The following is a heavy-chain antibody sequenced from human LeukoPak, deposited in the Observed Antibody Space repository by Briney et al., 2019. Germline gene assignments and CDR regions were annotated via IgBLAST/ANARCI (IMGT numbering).Heavy chain of an antibody. Sequence: SKTLSLTCTVSGDSINIYYWTWIRQPPGKGLEWIGYIYYSGSTNYNPSLKSRVTISVDTSKNQFSLKLDSVTAADTAVYYCARQVPYTSRPDYWGQGTLVTVSS. D-gene: IGHD2-2*01. V-gene: IGHV4-59*08. J-gene: IGHJ4*02. CDR3: ARQVPYTSRPDY. CDR1: GDSINIYY. CDR2: IYYSGST.